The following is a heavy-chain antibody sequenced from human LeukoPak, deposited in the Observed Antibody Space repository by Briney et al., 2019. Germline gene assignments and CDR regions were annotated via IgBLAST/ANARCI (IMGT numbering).Heavy chain of an antibody. CDR2: IYYSWST. D-gene: IGHD3-22*01. CDR3: ARVVQSTDSSGFYLPEYFQH. CDR1: GGSISSSSYY. J-gene: IGHJ1*01. V-gene: IGHV4-39*07. Sequence: SETLSLTCTVSGGSISSSSYYWGWIRQPPGKGLEWIGSIYYSWSTYYNPSLKSRVTISVDTSKKQFSLKLRSVTAADTAVYYCARVVQSTDSSGFYLPEYFQHWGQGTLVTVSS.